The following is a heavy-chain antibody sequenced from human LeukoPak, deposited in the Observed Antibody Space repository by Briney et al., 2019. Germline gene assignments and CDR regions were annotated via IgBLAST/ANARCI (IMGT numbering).Heavy chain of an antibody. J-gene: IGHJ4*02. CDR1: GFIFTNYW. D-gene: IGHD1-26*01. Sequence: GGSLRLSCAASGFIFTNYWMHWVRQAPGKGLEWVSSISSTSTYIYYADSMKGRFIISRDNARNSLYLEMNSLRAEDTAVYYCARIIGISGTYPTDYWGQGTLVTVSS. V-gene: IGHV3-21*06. CDR2: ISSTSTYI. CDR3: ARIIGISGTYPTDY.